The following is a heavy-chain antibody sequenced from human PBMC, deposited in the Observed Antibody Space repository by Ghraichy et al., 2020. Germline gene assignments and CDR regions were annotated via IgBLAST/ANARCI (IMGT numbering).Heavy chain of an antibody. Sequence: LSLTCAASGFTFTTYWMHWVRQAPGKGLVWVSRINNDGSSTRYADSVKGLFTISRDNAKNTLYLQMNSLRAEDTAVYYCARDYYGGNIDYWGQGNLVTVSS. D-gene: IGHD4-23*01. CDR3: ARDYYGGNIDY. V-gene: IGHV3-74*01. CDR2: INNDGSST. J-gene: IGHJ4*02. CDR1: GFTFTTYW.